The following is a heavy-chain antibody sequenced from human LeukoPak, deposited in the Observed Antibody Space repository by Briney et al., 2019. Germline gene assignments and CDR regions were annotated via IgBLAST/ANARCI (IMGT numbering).Heavy chain of an antibody. D-gene: IGHD3-22*01. V-gene: IGHV4-39*01. CDR3: ARPYYDSRGYYVY. CDR1: GGSISSSSYY. CDR2: IFYSGST. Sequence: SETLSLTCTVSGGSISSSSYYCVWIRQPPGKGLEWIGSIFYSGSTYYNPSLKSRVTLSLDTSKNQFSLKLSSVTAADTAVYYCARPYYDSRGYYVYWGQGTLVTVSS. J-gene: IGHJ4*02.